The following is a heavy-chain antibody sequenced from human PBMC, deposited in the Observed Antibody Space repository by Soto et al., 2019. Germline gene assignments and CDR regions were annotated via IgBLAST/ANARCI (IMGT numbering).Heavy chain of an antibody. V-gene: IGHV3-11*06. CDR3: ARDLWELLSGMDV. D-gene: IGHD1-26*01. CDR1: GFTFSDYY. Sequence: PGGSLRLSXAASGFTFSDYYMSWIRQAPGKGLEWVSYISSSSSYTNYADSVKGRFTISRDNSKNTLYLQMNSLRAEDTAVYYCARDLWELLSGMDVWGQGTTVTVSS. J-gene: IGHJ6*02. CDR2: ISSSSSYT.